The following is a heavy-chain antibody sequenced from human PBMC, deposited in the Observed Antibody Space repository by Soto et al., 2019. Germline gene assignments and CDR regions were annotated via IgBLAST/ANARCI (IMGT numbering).Heavy chain of an antibody. CDR1: GGSISSGGYY. CDR2: IYYSGST. J-gene: IGHJ4*02. D-gene: IGHD3-16*01. CDR3: ARGVLH. V-gene: IGHV4-31*03. Sequence: QVQLQESGPGLVKPSQTLSLTCTVSGGSISSGGYYWSWIRQHPGKGLEWIGSIYYSGSTYYNPSPTSRVSRSGVTSKNQFSLKLSSVTAADTAVYYCARGVLHWGQGTLVTVSS.